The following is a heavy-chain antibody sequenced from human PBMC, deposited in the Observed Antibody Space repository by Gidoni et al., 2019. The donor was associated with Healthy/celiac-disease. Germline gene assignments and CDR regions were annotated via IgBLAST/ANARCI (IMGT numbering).Heavy chain of an antibody. CDR3: ARALLDYSNADGSTKMDV. Sequence: EVQLVESGGGLVKPGGSLRLSCAASGFTFSSYSMNWVRQAPGKGLEWVSSISSSSSYIYYADSVKGRFTISRDNAKNSLYLQMNSLRAEDTAVYYCARALLDYSNADGSTKMDVWGKGTTVTVSS. CDR2: ISSSSSYI. D-gene: IGHD4-4*01. CDR1: GFTFSSYS. V-gene: IGHV3-21*01. J-gene: IGHJ6*04.